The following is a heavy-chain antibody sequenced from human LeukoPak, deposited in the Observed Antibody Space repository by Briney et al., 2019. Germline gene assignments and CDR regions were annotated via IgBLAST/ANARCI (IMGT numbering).Heavy chain of an antibody. CDR2: IRYDGSNK. V-gene: IGHV3-30*02. CDR3: ARDCGSSSLFGGLGY. Sequence: GGSLRLSCAASGFAASGFTFSTFGMHWVRQAPGKGLEWVAFIRYDGSNKYYADSVKGRFTIPRDNSKNTLYLQMDSLRAEDTAVYYCARDCGSSSLFGGLGYWGQGTLVTVSS. D-gene: IGHD6-6*01. J-gene: IGHJ4*02. CDR1: GFTFSTFG.